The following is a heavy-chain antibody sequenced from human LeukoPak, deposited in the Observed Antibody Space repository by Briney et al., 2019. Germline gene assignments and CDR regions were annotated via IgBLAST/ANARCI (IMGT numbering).Heavy chain of an antibody. J-gene: IGHJ4*02. Sequence: SETLSLTCTVSGGSISSSSYYWGWIRQPPGKGLEWIGSIYYTRSTYYNPSLKSRVTISVDTSKNQFSLKLSSVTAADTAVYYCARGWYYYDSSGYYLMTYYFDYWGQGTLVTVSS. CDR3: ARGWYYYDSSGYYLMTYYFDY. V-gene: IGHV4-39*07. CDR1: GGSISSSSYY. D-gene: IGHD3-22*01. CDR2: IYYTRST.